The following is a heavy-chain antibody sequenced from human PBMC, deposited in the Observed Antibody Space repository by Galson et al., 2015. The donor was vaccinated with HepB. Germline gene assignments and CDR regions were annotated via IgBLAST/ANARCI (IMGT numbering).Heavy chain of an antibody. CDR2: INPNDSDT. D-gene: IGHD3/OR15-3a*01. CDR3: AREVILHYFDY. CDR1: GYTFTDYY. Sequence: SVKVSCKASGYTFTDYYMHWVRQAPGQGLEWMGWINPNDSDTDYAQKFQGRVTMTRDTSISTAYMELSRLRSDDTAVYYCAREVILHYFDYWGRGTLVTVSS. J-gene: IGHJ4*02. V-gene: IGHV1-2*02.